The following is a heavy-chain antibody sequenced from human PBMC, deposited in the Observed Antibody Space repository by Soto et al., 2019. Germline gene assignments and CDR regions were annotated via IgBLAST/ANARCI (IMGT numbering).Heavy chain of an antibody. D-gene: IGHD2-2*01. Sequence: PSETLSLTCAVSGYSISSGNYRAWIRQPPGRGLEWIGSLYHIGSTHYNTSLKSRVTISVDTSKNHFSLELSSVTAADTAIYYCRSSTSCYDESCVDVWGQGTMVTVSS. V-gene: IGHV4-38-2*01. J-gene: IGHJ6*02. CDR2: LYHIGST. CDR1: GYSISSGNY. CDR3: RSSTSCYDESCVDV.